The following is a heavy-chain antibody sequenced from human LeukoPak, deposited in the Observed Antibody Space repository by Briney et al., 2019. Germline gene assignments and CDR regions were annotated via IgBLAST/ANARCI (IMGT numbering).Heavy chain of an antibody. CDR2: IKNRAEGGTT. CDR1: GFTFSNYA. CDR3: GTGSAFDI. V-gene: IGHV3-15*01. D-gene: IGHD1-1*01. J-gene: IGHJ3*02. Sequence: PGGSLRLSCAASGFTFSNYAISWVRQAPGKGLEWVGRIKNRAEGGTTDYAAPVKGRFTISRDDSTSTLYLQMNSLKTEDTAVYYCGTGSAFDIWGQGTMVTVSS.